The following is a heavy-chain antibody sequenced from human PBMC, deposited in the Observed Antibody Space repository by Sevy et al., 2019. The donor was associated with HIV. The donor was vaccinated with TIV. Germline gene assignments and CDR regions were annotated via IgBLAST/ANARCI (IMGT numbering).Heavy chain of an antibody. Sequence: GGSLRLSCAASGFTFSSYAMSWVRQAPGKGLEWVSSFTGSGTNTFYADSVKGRFTISRDNSKNTLYLQMNSLRAEDTAVYYCAKDSILVAGHFDYWGQGTLVTVPS. CDR3: AKDSILVAGHFDY. V-gene: IGHV3-23*01. D-gene: IGHD6-19*01. CDR2: FTGSGTNT. CDR1: GFTFSSYA. J-gene: IGHJ4*02.